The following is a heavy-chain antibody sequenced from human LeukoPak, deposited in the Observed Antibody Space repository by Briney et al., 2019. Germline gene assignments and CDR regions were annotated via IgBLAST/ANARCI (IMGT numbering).Heavy chain of an antibody. D-gene: IGHD5-12*01. CDR2: IYYSGST. CDR1: GDSVNSGSYY. V-gene: IGHV4-61*01. J-gene: IGHJ4*02. Sequence: PSETLSLTCTVSGDSVNSGSYYWSWIRQPPGKGLEWIGYIYYSGSTSYNPSLKSRVTTSVDTSKNQFSLKLSSVTAADTAVYYCARRNYGDYDHYFEYWGQGTLVTVSS. CDR3: ARRNYGDYDHYFEY.